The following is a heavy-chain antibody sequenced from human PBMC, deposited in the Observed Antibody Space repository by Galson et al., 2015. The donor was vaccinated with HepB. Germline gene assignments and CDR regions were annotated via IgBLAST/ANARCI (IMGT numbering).Heavy chain of an antibody. CDR3: AGGDSNNEFDFWRGCLGGAFDM. D-gene: IGHD3-3*01. Sequence: SETLSLTCTVSGGSISTSSYYWDWIRQPPGKGLEWIGNIYSSGTAYYNPSLKSRFTISVDTSKDQFYLKLSSVTAADTALYYCAGGDSNNEFDFWRGCLGGAFDMWGQGTMVTVSS. CDR2: IYSSGTA. J-gene: IGHJ3*02. CDR1: GGSISTSSYY. V-gene: IGHV4-39*01.